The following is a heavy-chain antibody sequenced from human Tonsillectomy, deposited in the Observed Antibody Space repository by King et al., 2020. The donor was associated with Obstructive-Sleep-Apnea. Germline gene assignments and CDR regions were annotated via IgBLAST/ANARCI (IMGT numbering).Heavy chain of an antibody. V-gene: IGHV2-5*02. CDR1: GFSLSTSGVG. D-gene: IGHD3-10*01. Sequence: ITLKESGPTLVKPTQTLTLTCTFSGFSLSTSGVGVGWIRQPPGKALEWLALIYWDDDKRYSPSLKSRLTITKDTSKNQVVLTMTNMDPVDTATYYCAHKFMVRGSNWFDPWGQGTLVTVPS. CDR2: IYWDDDK. CDR3: AHKFMVRGSNWFDP. J-gene: IGHJ5*02.